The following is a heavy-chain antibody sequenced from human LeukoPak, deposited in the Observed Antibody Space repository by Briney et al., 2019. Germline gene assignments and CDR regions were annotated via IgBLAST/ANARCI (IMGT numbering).Heavy chain of an antibody. Sequence: ASVKVSCKASGYSLTTYTINWVRQAPGQGLEWMGWLNTDTGNPTYAQGFTGRFVFSLDTSVSTAYLQISSLEAEDTAVYFCARGRATTVTPFDYWGQGTLVTVSS. J-gene: IGHJ4*02. D-gene: IGHD4-17*01. CDR1: GYSLTTYT. V-gene: IGHV7-4-1*02. CDR2: LNTDTGNP. CDR3: ARGRATTVTPFDY.